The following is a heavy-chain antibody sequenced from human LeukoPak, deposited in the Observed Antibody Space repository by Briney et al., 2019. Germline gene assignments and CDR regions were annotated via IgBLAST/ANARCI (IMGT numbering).Heavy chain of an antibody. J-gene: IGHJ4*02. CDR3: ARPYDTRGYFPDY. V-gene: IGHV3-21*01. Sequence: SMKGRFTISGDNAKNSLYLQMNSLGAGDTAVYYCARPYDTRGYFPDYWGQGTLVTVSS. D-gene: IGHD3-22*01.